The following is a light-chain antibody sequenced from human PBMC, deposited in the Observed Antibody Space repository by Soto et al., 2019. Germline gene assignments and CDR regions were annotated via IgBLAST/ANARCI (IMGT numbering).Light chain of an antibody. CDR1: QSVNRDY. Sequence: EIVLTQSPDTLSLSPGERATLSCRASQSVNRDYLAWYQQKHGPAPRLLIYGASNRAIGIPDRFSGSGSGTDFTLTISRLESEDFGVYYCQQYGRSPETFGPGTKVDI. CDR2: GAS. J-gene: IGKJ3*01. CDR3: QQYGRSPET. V-gene: IGKV3-20*01.